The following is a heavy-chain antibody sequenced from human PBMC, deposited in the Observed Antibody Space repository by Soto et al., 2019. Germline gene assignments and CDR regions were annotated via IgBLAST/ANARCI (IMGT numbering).Heavy chain of an antibody. V-gene: IGHV3-30*18. CDR1: GFSFSNFG. CDR3: AKDFFSRRSARLGLFDY. Sequence: ESGGGVVQPGRSLRLSCAASGFSFSNFGMHWVRQAPGKGLAWVAVISSDESKEYYADSVKGRFTISRDNSKDTLYLQMHNLRPEDSAVYYCAKDFFSRRSARLGLFDYWGQGNLVAVSS. CDR2: ISSDESKE. J-gene: IGHJ4*02. D-gene: IGHD6-6*01.